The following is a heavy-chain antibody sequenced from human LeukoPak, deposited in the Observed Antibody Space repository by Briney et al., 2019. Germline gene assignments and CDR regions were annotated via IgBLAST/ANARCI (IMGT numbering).Heavy chain of an antibody. J-gene: IGHJ4*02. CDR3: AGHHPRNTVDF. D-gene: IGHD2/OR15-2a*01. CDR1: GGSISSYY. CDR2: ISDIGSI. Sequence: SETLSLTCTVSGGSISSYYWSWIRQPPGKGLEWIAYISDIGSINYNPSLKSRVTISLDTSKNQFSQKLSSVTAADTAVYYCAGHHPRNTVDFWGQGTPVTVSS. V-gene: IGHV4-59*08.